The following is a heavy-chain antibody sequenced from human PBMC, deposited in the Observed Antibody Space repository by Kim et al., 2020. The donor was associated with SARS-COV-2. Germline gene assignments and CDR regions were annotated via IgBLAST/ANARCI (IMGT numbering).Heavy chain of an antibody. D-gene: IGHD1-1*01. CDR3: ARDGTTRHGGYCSDY. Sequence: ASVKVSCKASGYTFTSYTLNWVRQAPGQGLEWMGWINVANGNRKYFQKFQDRFIITRDTSATTAYMELRSLTTEDTAVYYCARDGTTRHGGYCSDYWG. CDR1: GYTFTSYT. CDR2: INVANGNR. V-gene: IGHV1-3*01. J-gene: IGHJ4*01.